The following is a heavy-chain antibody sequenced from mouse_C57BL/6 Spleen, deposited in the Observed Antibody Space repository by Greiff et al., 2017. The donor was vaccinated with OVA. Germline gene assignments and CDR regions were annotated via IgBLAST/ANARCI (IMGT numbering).Heavy chain of an antibody. CDR2: LDPSDSDT. CDR1: GYTFTSYW. CDR3: ARDDYYGSIYYAIDY. V-gene: IGHV1-52*01. D-gene: IGHD1-1*01. J-gene: IGHJ4*01. Sequence: QVQLQQPGAELVRPGSSVKLSCKASGYTFTSYWMNWVKQRPIQGLEWIGNLDPSDSDTQYNQKFKDKAPLPVAKSSSTSYLQLSSLSAEDAAVYYCARDDYYGSIYYAIDYWGQGTSVTVSS.